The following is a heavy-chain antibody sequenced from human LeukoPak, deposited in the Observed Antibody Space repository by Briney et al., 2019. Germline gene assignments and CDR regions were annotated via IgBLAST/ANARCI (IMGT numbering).Heavy chain of an antibody. CDR3: ARVSYGDYGYYYYMDV. Sequence: SETLSLTCTVSGGSISSYYWSWIRQPPGKGLEWVGYIYYSGSTNYNPSLKSRVTISLDASKNQFSLKLGSVTAADTAVYYCARVSYGDYGYYYYMDVWGKGTTVTISS. V-gene: IGHV4-59*08. CDR2: IYYSGST. J-gene: IGHJ6*03. D-gene: IGHD4-17*01. CDR1: GGSISSYY.